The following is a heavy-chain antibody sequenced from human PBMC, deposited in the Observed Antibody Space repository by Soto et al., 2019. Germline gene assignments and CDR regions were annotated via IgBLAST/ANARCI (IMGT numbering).Heavy chain of an antibody. CDR3: AGHYGGNSRFDY. J-gene: IGHJ4*02. Sequence: QVQLVQSGAEVKKPGASVKVSCKASGYTFTSYGISWVRQAPGQGLEWMGWISAYNGKTNYAQKLQGRVTKTTDTSTSTAYMELMSLRSDDTAVYYCAGHYGGNSRFDYWGQGSLVTVSS. D-gene: IGHD4-17*01. V-gene: IGHV1-18*01. CDR1: GYTFTSYG. CDR2: ISAYNGKT.